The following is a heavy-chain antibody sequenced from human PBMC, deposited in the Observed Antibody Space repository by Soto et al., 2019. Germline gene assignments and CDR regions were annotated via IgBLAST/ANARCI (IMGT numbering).Heavy chain of an antibody. D-gene: IGHD3-3*01. Sequence: QVQLVQSGAEVKKPGSSVKVSCKASGGTFSSYAISWVRQAPGQGLEWMGGIIPIFGTANYAQKFQGRVTITADESTSTSYMELSSLRSDDTAVYYCARGLRFLEWLYEEYFQHWGQGTLVTVSS. V-gene: IGHV1-69*12. J-gene: IGHJ1*01. CDR1: GGTFSSYA. CDR2: IIPIFGTA. CDR3: ARGLRFLEWLYEEYFQH.